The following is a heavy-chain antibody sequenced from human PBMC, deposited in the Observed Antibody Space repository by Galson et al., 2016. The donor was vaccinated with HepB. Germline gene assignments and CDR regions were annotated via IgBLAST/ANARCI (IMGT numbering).Heavy chain of an antibody. D-gene: IGHD6-13*01. J-gene: IGHJ4*02. Sequence: SETLSLTCAVSGGLISSANWWTWVRQRPGKGLEWIGEIYHTGSTNYNPSLKSRVTISIDKSKNHFSLDLSSVTAADTAVYYCARPMAAALAGGLPYDCWGQGTLVTVSS. CDR1: GGLISSANW. CDR3: ARPMAAALAGGLPYDC. CDR2: IYHTGST. V-gene: IGHV4-4*02.